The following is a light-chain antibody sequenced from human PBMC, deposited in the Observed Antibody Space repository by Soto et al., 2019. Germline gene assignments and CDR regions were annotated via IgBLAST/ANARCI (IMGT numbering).Light chain of an antibody. J-gene: IGKJ5*01. CDR1: ETIRNL. V-gene: IGKV3-11*01. CDR3: QQRHNWPIT. CDR2: DAF. Sequence: EIVFTQSPSTLSLSPGERATLSCMASETIRNLLAWYQQRPGQAPRLLIYDAFSRAPGIPARFSGGGSGTDFTLTISSLEPEDFGVYYCQQRHNWPITFGQGTRLEIK.